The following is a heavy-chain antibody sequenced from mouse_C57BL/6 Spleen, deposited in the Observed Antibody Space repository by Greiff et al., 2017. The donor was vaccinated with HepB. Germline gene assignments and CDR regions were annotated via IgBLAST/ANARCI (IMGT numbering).Heavy chain of an antibody. V-gene: IGHV1-7*01. D-gene: IGHD1-1*01. CDR2: INPSSGYT. Sequence: VQLQQSGAELAKPGASVKLSCKASGYTFTSYWMHWVKQRPGQGLEWIGYINPSSGYTKYNQKFKDKATLTAVKSSSTAYMQLSSLTYEDSAVYYCARGSTVVDYYAMDYWGQGTSVTVSS. CDR3: ARGSTVVDYYAMDY. J-gene: IGHJ4*01. CDR1: GYTFTSYW.